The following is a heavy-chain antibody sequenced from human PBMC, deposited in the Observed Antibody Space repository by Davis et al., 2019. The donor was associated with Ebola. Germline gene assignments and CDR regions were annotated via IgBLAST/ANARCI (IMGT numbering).Heavy chain of an antibody. J-gene: IGHJ4*02. D-gene: IGHD3-22*01. V-gene: IGHV1-2*06. Sequence: ASVKVSCKTSGFTFNAYYMHWVRQAPGQGLEWVGRINANTGGTNYAQNFQGRVTMTRDTSISTAYMELTRLTSDDTAVYYCARAIYYYDSSGYSDYWGQGTLVTVSS. CDR3: ARAIYYYDSSGYSDY. CDR2: INANTGGT. CDR1: GFTFNAYY.